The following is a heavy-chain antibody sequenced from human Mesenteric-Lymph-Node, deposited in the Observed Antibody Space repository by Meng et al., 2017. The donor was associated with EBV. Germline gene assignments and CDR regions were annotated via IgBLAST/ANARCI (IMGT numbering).Heavy chain of an antibody. CDR1: GYTFTNYD. Sequence: QVQLVKSEAEVQTPGASVKVSCTASGYTFTNYDISWVRQAPGQGLEWMGWISAYNGNRNNAQKFQGRVTMTTDTSTSTAYLELRSLRSDDTAVYYCARRRRIVGATDFDYWGQGTLVTVSS. CDR2: ISAYNGNR. V-gene: IGHV1-18*01. J-gene: IGHJ4*02. D-gene: IGHD1-26*01. CDR3: ARRRRIVGATDFDY.